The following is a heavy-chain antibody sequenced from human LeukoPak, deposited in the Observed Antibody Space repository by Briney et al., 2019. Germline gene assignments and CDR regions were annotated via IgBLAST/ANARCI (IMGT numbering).Heavy chain of an antibody. CDR3: AKGRGYDSSGYSPLFDY. CDR1: GFSFSSYG. J-gene: IGHJ4*02. D-gene: IGHD3-22*01. Sequence: GGSLRLSCAASGFSFSSYGMHWVRQAPGKGLEWVAFIRYDGSNKYYADSVKGRFTISRDNSKNTLYLQMNSLRAEDTALYYCAKGRGYDSSGYSPLFDYWGQGTLVTVSS. CDR2: IRYDGSNK. V-gene: IGHV3-30*02.